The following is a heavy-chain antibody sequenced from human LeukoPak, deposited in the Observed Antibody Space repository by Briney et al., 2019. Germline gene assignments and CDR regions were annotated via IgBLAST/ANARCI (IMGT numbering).Heavy chain of an antibody. V-gene: IGHV1-69*13. Sequence: SMKVSCKASGYTFTGYYMHWVRQAPGQGLEWMGGIIPIFGTANYAQKFQGRVTITADESTSTAYMELSSLRSEDTAVYYCARAPAWNDAVLDYWGQGTLVTVSS. J-gene: IGHJ4*02. CDR2: IIPIFGTA. CDR1: GYTFTGYY. D-gene: IGHD1-1*01. CDR3: ARAPAWNDAVLDY.